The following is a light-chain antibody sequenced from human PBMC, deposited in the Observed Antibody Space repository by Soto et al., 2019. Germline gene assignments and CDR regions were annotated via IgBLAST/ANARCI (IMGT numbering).Light chain of an antibody. V-gene: IGLV2-14*01. Sequence: QSALTQPASVSGSPGQSITISCTGTSSDVGGYNYVSWYQHHPGKAPKLIIYEVSNRPSGASNRFSGSKSGNTASLTISGLQPEDEGDYYCCSYAGDYMFVFGTGTKLTVL. CDR3: CSYAGDYMFV. CDR2: EVS. J-gene: IGLJ1*01. CDR1: SSDVGGYNY.